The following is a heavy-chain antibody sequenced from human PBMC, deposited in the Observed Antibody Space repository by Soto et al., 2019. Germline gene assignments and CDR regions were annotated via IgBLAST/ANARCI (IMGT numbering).Heavy chain of an antibody. J-gene: IGHJ6*02. CDR1: GGTFANFI. CDR3: ARNGTYSSSLSQYSGMDV. V-gene: IGHV1-69*01. Sequence: QVQLVQSGAEVKEPGSSVRVSCKASGGTFANFIMNWVRQTPGQGLEWMGGIVPMFGTPTYAEKFKGRVTISATGSTSTAYRELTSLRSEDTAVSYCARNGTYSSSLSQYSGMDVWGQGTTVTVS. D-gene: IGHD6-6*01. CDR2: IVPMFGTP.